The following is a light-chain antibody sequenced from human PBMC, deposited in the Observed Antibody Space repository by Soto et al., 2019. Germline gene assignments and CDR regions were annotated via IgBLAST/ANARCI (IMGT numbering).Light chain of an antibody. CDR3: SSYTSSSTYV. CDR2: EVS. CDR1: SIDVGGYNY. J-gene: IGLJ1*01. Sequence: QSALTQPASVSGSPGQSITISCTGTSIDVGGYNYVSWYQQHPVKAPKLMIYEVSNRPSGVSNRFSGSKSGNTASLTISGLQAEDEADYYCSSYTSSSTYVFGTGTKVTVL. V-gene: IGLV2-14*01.